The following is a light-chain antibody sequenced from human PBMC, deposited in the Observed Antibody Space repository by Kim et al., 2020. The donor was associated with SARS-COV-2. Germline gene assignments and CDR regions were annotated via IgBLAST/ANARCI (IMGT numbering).Light chain of an antibody. Sequence: VSPGERANLSCRASQSVSSNLAWYQQKPGQPPRLLISGASTRATGIPARFSGSGAGTEFTLTISSLQSEDFAVYYCQQYSDWPLTFGGGTKVDIK. J-gene: IGKJ4*01. CDR1: QSVSSN. V-gene: IGKV3D-15*01. CDR2: GAS. CDR3: QQYSDWPLT.